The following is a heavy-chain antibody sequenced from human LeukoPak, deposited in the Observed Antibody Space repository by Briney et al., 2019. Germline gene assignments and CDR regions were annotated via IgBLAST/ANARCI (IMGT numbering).Heavy chain of an antibody. J-gene: IGHJ6*04. CDR1: GGTCSSYA. CDR2: IIPIFGTA. CDR3: ARGVVPAAIWRDPPTLDV. Sequence: ASVKVSCKASGGTCSSYAISWVRQAPGQGLEWMGGIIPIFGTANYAQKFQGRVTITTDESTSTAYMELSSLRSEDTAVYYCARGVVPAAIWRDPPTLDVWGKGTTVTVSS. V-gene: IGHV1-69*05. D-gene: IGHD2-2*02.